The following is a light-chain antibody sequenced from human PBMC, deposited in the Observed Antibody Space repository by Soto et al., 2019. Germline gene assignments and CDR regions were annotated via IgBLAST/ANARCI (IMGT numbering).Light chain of an antibody. CDR2: DAS. Sequence: DIQMTQSPSTLSASVGDRVTISCRASQPINNWLAWYQQKPGEAPRLLIYDASNLESGVPSRFSGRGSETEFTLTINVLRPDDFATYDCQQYDSLWTFGQGATVAVK. CDR3: QQYDSLWT. J-gene: IGKJ1*01. V-gene: IGKV1-5*01. CDR1: QPINNW.